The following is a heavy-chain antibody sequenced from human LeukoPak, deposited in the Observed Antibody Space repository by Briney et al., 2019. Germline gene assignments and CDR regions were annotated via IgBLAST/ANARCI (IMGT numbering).Heavy chain of an antibody. CDR1: GGTFISYA. Sequence: SVKVSCKASGGTFISYAISWVRQAPGQGREGRGGIIPIVGMANYAQKFQGRGRITSEKTTSTAYMDLSSLRSEDTAVYYCARSGSDGSGSYSNNWFDPWGQGTLVTVSS. CDR3: ARSGSDGSGSYSNNWFDP. J-gene: IGHJ5*02. D-gene: IGHD3-10*01. V-gene: IGHV1-69*10. CDR2: IIPIVGMA.